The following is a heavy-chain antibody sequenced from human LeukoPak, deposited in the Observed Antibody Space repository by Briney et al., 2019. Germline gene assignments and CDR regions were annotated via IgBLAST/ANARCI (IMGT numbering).Heavy chain of an antibody. CDR3: AREMYYYDSSGYTFDY. CDR2: INPSGGST. D-gene: IGHD3-22*01. V-gene: IGHV1-46*01. CDR1: GYTFTGYY. Sequence: ASVKVSCKASGYTFTGYYMHWVRQAPGQGLEWMGIINPSGGSTSYAQKFQGRVTMTRDTSTSTVYMELSSLRSEDTAVYYCAREMYYYDSSGYTFDYWGQGTLVTVSS. J-gene: IGHJ4*02.